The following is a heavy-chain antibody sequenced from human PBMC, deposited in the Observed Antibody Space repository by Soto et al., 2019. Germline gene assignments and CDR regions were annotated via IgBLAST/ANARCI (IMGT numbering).Heavy chain of an antibody. Sequence: GGSLRLSCAASGFTFSSYAMSWVRQARGKGPAWVSAISGSGGGTYYADSVKGRFTISRDNPKNTLYLQMNSLRAGDTAVYYCAKDREYGDFFDYWGQGSLVTVSS. J-gene: IGHJ4*02. CDR2: ISGSGGGT. CDR1: GFTFSSYA. D-gene: IGHD4-17*01. V-gene: IGHV3-23*01. CDR3: AKDREYGDFFDY.